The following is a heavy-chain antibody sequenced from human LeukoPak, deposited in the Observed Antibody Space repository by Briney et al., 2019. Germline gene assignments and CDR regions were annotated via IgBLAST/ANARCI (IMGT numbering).Heavy chain of an antibody. CDR3: VKRWFDP. J-gene: IGHJ5*02. Sequence: GGSLRLSCAASGFTVSYFWMIWVRQATGRGLEWVGHIRTKTEGGTTQYAAPVKGRFTVSRDDSKNTVYLQMDSLQTDDTAVYYCVKRWFDPWGQGAVVTVSS. CDR1: GFTVSYFW. V-gene: IGHV3-15*01. CDR2: IRTKTEGGTT.